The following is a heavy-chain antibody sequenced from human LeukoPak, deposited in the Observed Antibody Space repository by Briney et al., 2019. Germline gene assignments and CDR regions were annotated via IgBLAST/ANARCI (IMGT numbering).Heavy chain of an antibody. CDR3: ATPGGSGYHIDY. CDR2: ISYDGSNK. CDR1: GFTFSSYA. V-gene: IGHV3-30-3*01. D-gene: IGHD3-3*01. J-gene: IGHJ4*02. Sequence: GRSLRLSCAASGFTFSSYAMHWVRQAPGKGLEWVAVISYDGSNKYYADPVKGRFTISRDNSKNTLYLQMNSLRAEDTAVYYCATPGGSGYHIDYWGQGTLVTVSS.